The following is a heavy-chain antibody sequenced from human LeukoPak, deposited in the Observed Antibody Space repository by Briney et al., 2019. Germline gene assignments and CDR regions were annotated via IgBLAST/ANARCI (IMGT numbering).Heavy chain of an antibody. V-gene: IGHV3-74*01. CDR3: AVLIGRSDAFDI. J-gene: IGHJ3*02. Sequence: TGGSLRLSCAASGFTFSSYRIYWVRQAPGKGLVWVSTTSSDGSSISYADSVKGRFTISRDNAKNTLYLQMSSLRAEDTALYYCAVLIGRSDAFDIWGQGTMVTVSS. D-gene: IGHD2/OR15-2a*01. CDR2: TSSDGSSI. CDR1: GFTFSSYR.